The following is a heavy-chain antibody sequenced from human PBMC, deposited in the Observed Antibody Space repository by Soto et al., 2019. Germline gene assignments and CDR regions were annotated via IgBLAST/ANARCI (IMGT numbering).Heavy chain of an antibody. J-gene: IGHJ4*02. CDR1: GYTFTSSG. V-gene: IGHV1-3*05. Sequence: QVQLVQSGAEEKKPGASVKVSCKASGYTFTSSGMQWVRQAPGQRLEWMGWINGGNGDTKYSQKFQDRVTITRDASASTAYTELSSLRFEDTAVYYCAREVYGGNVYFDFWGQGTLVTVSS. CDR2: INGGNGDT. D-gene: IGHD4-17*01. CDR3: AREVYGGNVYFDF.